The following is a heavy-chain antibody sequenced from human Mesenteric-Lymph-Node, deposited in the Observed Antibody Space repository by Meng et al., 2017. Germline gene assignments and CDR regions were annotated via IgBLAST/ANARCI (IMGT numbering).Heavy chain of an antibody. CDR3: TRPLKNYYDSSGYEDGVFDP. CDR1: GFTFGDYA. J-gene: IGHJ5*02. CDR2: IRSKAYGGTT. D-gene: IGHD3-22*01. V-gene: IGHV3-49*04. Sequence: GESLKISCTASGFTFGDYAMSWVRQAPGKGLEWVGFIRSKAYGGTTEYAASVKGRFTISRDDSKSIAYLQMNSLKTEDTAVYYCTRPLKNYYDSSGYEDGVFDPWGQGTLVTVSS.